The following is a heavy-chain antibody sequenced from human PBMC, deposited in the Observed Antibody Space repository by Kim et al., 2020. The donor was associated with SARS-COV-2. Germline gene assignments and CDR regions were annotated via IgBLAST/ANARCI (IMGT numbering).Heavy chain of an antibody. D-gene: IGHD6-6*01. CDR2: ISAYNGNT. CDR1: GYTFTSYG. CDR3: ARIIGGIAARPDDYYYYGMDV. Sequence: ASVKVSCKASGYTFTSYGISWVRQAPGQGLEWMGWISAYNGNTNYAQKLQGRVTMTTDTSTSTAYMELRSLRSDDTAVYYCARIIGGIAARPDDYYYYGMDVWGQGTTVTVSS. J-gene: IGHJ6*02. V-gene: IGHV1-18*04.